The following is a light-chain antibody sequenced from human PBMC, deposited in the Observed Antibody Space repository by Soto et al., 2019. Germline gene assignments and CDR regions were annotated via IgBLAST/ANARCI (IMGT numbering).Light chain of an antibody. CDR2: DVN. CDR3: CSHARSNTLI. J-gene: IGLJ2*01. Sequence: QSALTQPRSVSGSPGQSVTISCTGTSSDVGTSNSVSWYQQHPGKAPKLLIFDVNERPSGVPNRFSGSKSGNTASLTISGLQADDEADFYCCSHARSNTLIFGGGTKLTVL. CDR1: SSDVGTSNS. V-gene: IGLV2-11*01.